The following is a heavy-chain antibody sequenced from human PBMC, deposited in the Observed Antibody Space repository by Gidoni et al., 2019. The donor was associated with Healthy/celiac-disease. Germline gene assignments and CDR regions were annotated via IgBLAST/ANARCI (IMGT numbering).Heavy chain of an antibody. D-gene: IGHD2-15*01. CDR2: ISGSGGST. CDR3: ATDIVVVVAAELFDY. V-gene: IGHV3-23*01. Sequence: EVQLLESGGGLVQPGGSLRLSCAASGFPFSSYAMSWVRQAPGKGLEWVSAISGSGGSTYDADSVKGRFTISRDNSKNTLYLQMNSLRAEDTAVYYCATDIVVVVAAELFDYWGQGTLVTVFS. CDR1: GFPFSSYA. J-gene: IGHJ4*02.